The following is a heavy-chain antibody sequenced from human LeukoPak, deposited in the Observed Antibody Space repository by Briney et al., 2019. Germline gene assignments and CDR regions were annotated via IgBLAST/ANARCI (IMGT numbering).Heavy chain of an antibody. Sequence: GGSLRLSCAASGFTVSSNYMSWVRQAPGKGLEWVSVIYSGGSTYYADSVKGRFTISRDNSKNTLYLQMNSLRAEDTAVYYCARARGLVVTAIQGHNWFDPWGQGTLVTVSS. V-gene: IGHV3-53*01. CDR3: ARARGLVVTAIQGHNWFDP. CDR1: GFTVSSNY. CDR2: IYSGGST. D-gene: IGHD2-21*02. J-gene: IGHJ5*02.